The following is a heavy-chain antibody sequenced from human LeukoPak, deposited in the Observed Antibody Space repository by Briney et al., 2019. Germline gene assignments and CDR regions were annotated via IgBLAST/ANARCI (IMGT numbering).Heavy chain of an antibody. CDR3: ARDRLRGDYGSSGYWSPDAFDI. CDR1: GFTFSSYS. CDR2: ISSSSSYI. V-gene: IGHV3-21*01. Sequence: KPGGSLRLSCAASGFTFSSYSMNWVRQAPGKGLEWVSSISSSSSYIYYADSVKGRFTISRDNAKNSLYLQMNSLRAEDTAVYYCARDRLRGDYGSSGYWSPDAFDIWGQGTMVTVSS. D-gene: IGHD3-22*01. J-gene: IGHJ3*02.